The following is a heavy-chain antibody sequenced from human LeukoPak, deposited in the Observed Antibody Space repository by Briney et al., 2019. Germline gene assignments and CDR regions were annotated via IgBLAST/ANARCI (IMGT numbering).Heavy chain of an antibody. V-gene: IGHV4-59*12. CDR1: GSSISSYY. Sequence: KPSETLSLTCTVSGSSISSYYWSWTRQPPGKGLEWIGYIYYSGSTNYNPSLKSRVTMSVDTSKNQFSLKLSSVTAADTAVYYCARGYSSSWYRRRNWFDPWGQGTLVTVSS. CDR3: ARGYSSSWYRRRNWFDP. CDR2: IYYSGST. J-gene: IGHJ5*02. D-gene: IGHD6-13*01.